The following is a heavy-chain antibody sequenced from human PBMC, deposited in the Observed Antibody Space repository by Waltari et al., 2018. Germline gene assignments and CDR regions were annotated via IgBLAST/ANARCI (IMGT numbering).Heavy chain of an antibody. Sequence: QEQLLQSGAEVKNPGASVRVSCKPSGFTFSNYWIHWVRQAPGQGPEYLGYMHPTRGESKSAQKFQARVTLTRDTSITTIYMELRGLRSDDTAIYYCVRDLRPSNLWGQGTIVTVSS. J-gene: IGHJ3*01. CDR2: MHPTRGES. V-gene: IGHV1-2*02. CDR3: VRDLRPSNL. CDR1: GFTFSNYW.